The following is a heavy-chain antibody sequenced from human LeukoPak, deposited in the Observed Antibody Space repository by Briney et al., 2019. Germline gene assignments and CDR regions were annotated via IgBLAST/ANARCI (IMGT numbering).Heavy chain of an antibody. V-gene: IGHV1-69*04. CDR3: ARVGLGYSGYYSTFDI. D-gene: IGHD3-22*01. Sequence: ASVKVSCKASGGTFSNYAISWVRQAPGQGLEWMGKVIPILDIGNYAQKFQGRVTITADKSTSTAYMELSSLRSEDTAMYYCARVGLGYSGYYSTFDIWGQGTVVTVSS. CDR1: GGTFSNYA. CDR2: VIPILDIG. J-gene: IGHJ3*02.